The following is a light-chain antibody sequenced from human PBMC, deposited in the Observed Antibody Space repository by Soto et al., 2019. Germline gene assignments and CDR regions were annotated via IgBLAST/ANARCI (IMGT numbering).Light chain of an antibody. CDR1: SSNIGAGYD. Sequence: QSVLTQPPSVSGAPGQRVTISCTGSSSNIGAGYDVHWYQQLPGTAPKLLIYANSNRPSGVPDRFSGSKSGTSASLVITGLQAEDEADYYCQSYDSRLSGYVFGTGTKVTVL. V-gene: IGLV1-40*01. CDR3: QSYDSRLSGYV. J-gene: IGLJ1*01. CDR2: ANS.